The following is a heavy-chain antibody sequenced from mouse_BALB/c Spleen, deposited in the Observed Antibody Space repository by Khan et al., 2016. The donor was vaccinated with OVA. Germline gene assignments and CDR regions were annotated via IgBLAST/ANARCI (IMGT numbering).Heavy chain of an antibody. V-gene: IGHV1S41*01. J-gene: IGHJ4*01. CDR2: IAPGSGST. CDR1: GYTFTSYW. Sequence: DLVKPGASVKLSCKASGYTFTSYWINWIKQRPGQGLEWIGRIAPGSGSTYYNEMFKGKATLTVDTSSSTAYIQLSSRSSEDSAVYFCARENYYGSTCYAMDYWGQGTSVTVSS. CDR3: ARENYYGSTCYAMDY. D-gene: IGHD1-1*01.